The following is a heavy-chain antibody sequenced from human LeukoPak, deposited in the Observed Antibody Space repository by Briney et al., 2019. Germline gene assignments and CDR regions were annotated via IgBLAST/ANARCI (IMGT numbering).Heavy chain of an antibody. D-gene: IGHD2-15*01. CDR1: GFTFSSDS. J-gene: IGHJ4*02. CDR3: VKDRSTKWSFDY. Sequence: PGGSLRLSCAASGFTFSSDSMHWVRQAPGKGLEWVAFIAYDGRVKYYGDPVKGRFTISRDNSKNTLYLQMISLRPEDTAVYYCVKDRSTKWSFDYWGQGTLVTVSS. V-gene: IGHV3-30*02. CDR2: IAYDGRVK.